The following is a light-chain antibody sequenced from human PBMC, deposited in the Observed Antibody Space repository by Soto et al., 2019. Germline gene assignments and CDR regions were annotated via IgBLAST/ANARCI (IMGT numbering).Light chain of an antibody. CDR3: QQYGSSPPYT. J-gene: IGKJ2*01. V-gene: IGKV3-20*01. CDR1: HSISSSY. Sequence: EIVLTQSPGTLRVSPGERATLSCRASHSISSSYLTWYQQRPGQPPRLLIYRASRRASGIPDRFSASGSGTDFTLTISRLEPEDFAVYYCQQYGSSPPYTFGQGTKLEMK. CDR2: RAS.